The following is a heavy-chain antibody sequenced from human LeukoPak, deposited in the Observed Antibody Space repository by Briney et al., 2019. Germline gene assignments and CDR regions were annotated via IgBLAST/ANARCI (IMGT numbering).Heavy chain of an antibody. CDR1: GGTFSGYY. V-gene: IGHV4-34*01. D-gene: IGHD6-6*01. Sequence: SETLSLTCAVYGGTFSGYYWSWIRQPPGKGLEWIGEINRSGSTNYNPSLKSRVTISVDTSKNQFSLKLSPVTAADTAVYYCARGRGVPAPIAARLGYWGQGTLVTVSS. CDR3: ARGRGVPAPIAARLGY. CDR2: INRSGST. J-gene: IGHJ4*02.